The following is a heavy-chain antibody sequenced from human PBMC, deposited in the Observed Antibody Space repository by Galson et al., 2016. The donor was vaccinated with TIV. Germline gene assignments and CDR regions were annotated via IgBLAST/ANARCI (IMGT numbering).Heavy chain of an antibody. V-gene: IGHV4-34*01. J-gene: IGHJ6*02. Sequence: SETLSLTCAVYGGSFSGYFWTWVRQAPGKGLEWIGEINHSGRRNYNPSLKSRATVSVDRSKNQFSLKLSSVTAADTAVDFCARGHHYSESGKFYFYSNGIDAWGQGTTVTVSS. CDR3: ARGHHYSESGKFYFYSNGIDA. D-gene: IGHD2-21*01. CDR2: INHSGRR. CDR1: GGSFSGYF.